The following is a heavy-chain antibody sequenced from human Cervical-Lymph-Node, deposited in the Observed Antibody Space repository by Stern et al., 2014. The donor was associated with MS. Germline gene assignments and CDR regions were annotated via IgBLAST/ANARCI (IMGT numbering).Heavy chain of an antibody. CDR3: ARELSGMYGMDV. D-gene: IGHD1-1*01. CDR1: GGSINNGDYY. J-gene: IGHJ6*02. CDR2: SYYSGAT. Sequence: QVQLQESGPGLVKPSQTLSLTCTVSGGSINNGDYYWSWVRQHPGKGLEWLVYSYYSGATYYNPSLKGRLTISVDTSKRHFSLKLTSVTAADTAVYYCARELSGMYGMDVWGQGTTVTVSS. V-gene: IGHV4-31*03.